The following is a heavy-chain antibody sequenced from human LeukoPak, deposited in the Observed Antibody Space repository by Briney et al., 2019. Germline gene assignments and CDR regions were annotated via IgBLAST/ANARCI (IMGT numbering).Heavy chain of an antibody. CDR1: GFTFSSYC. CDR3: ATYSGYDSGIDY. CDR2: INSDGSST. J-gene: IGHJ4*02. V-gene: IGHV3-74*01. Sequence: GGSLRLSCAASGFTFSSYCMHWVRQAPGKGLVWVSRINSDGSSTSYADSVKGRFTISRDNAKNTLYLQMNSLRAEDTAVYYCATYSGYDSGIDYWGQGTLVTVSS. D-gene: IGHD5-12*01.